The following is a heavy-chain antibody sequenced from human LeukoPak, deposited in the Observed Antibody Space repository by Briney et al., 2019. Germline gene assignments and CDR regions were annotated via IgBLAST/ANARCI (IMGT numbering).Heavy chain of an antibody. Sequence: GGSLRLSCAASGFTFSDAWMSWVRQAPGKGLEWVGRIKSKTDGGTTDYAAPVKGRFTISRDDSKNTLYLQMNSLRAEDTAVYYCARDLGSGPTENYGMDVWGQGTTVTVSS. D-gene: IGHD3-10*02. V-gene: IGHV3-15*01. CDR2: IKSKTDGGTT. J-gene: IGHJ6*02. CDR1: GFTFSDAW. CDR3: ARDLGSGPTENYGMDV.